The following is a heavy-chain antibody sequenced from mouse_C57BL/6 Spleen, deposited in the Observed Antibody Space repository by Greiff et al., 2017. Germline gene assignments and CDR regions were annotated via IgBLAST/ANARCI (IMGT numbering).Heavy chain of an antibody. CDR3: ARWGLPYAMDY. CDR1: GYTFTSYW. J-gene: IGHJ4*01. D-gene: IGHD2-2*01. CDR2: IDPSDSYT. V-gene: IGHV1-50*01. Sequence: VKLVESGAELVKPGASVKLSCKASGYTFTSYWMQWVKQRPGQGLEWIGEIDPSDSYTNYNQKFKGKATLTVDTSSSTAYMQLSSLTSEDSAVYYCARWGLPYAMDYWGQGTSVTVSS.